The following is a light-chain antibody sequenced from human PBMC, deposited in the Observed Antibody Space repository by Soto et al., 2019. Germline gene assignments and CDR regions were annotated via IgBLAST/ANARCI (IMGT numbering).Light chain of an antibody. CDR3: QSYDSSLTTYV. Sequence: QSVLTQPPSVSEAPGQRVTISCTGTSSDIGAGYDVHWYQQLPGAAPKLLIYSNAIRPSGVPDRFSASKSGTSASLAITGLQAEDEADYYCQSYDSSLTTYVFGTGTKVTVL. V-gene: IGLV1-40*01. J-gene: IGLJ1*01. CDR2: SNA. CDR1: SSDIGAGYD.